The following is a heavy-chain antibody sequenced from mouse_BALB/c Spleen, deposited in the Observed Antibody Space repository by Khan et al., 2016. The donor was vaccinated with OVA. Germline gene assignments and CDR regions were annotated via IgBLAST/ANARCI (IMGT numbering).Heavy chain of an antibody. CDR2: ISYSGST. Sequence: EVKLLESGPGLVKPSQSLSLTCTVTGYSITSGYGWNWIRQFPGNKLEWMGYISYSGSTNYNPSLKSRISITRDTSKNQFFLQLNSVTTEDTATYYCAXTARIKYWGQGTTLTVSS. V-gene: IGHV3-2*02. CDR1: GYSITSGYG. J-gene: IGHJ2*01. D-gene: IGHD1-2*01. CDR3: AXTARIKY.